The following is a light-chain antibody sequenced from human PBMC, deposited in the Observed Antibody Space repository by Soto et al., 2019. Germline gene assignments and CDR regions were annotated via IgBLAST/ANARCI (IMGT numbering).Light chain of an antibody. CDR1: QGISSA. V-gene: IGKV1D-13*01. CDR2: DAS. CDR3: QHTFNSPPWT. J-gene: IGKJ1*01. Sequence: AIQLTQSPSSLSASVGDRVTITCRASQGISSALAWYQQKPGKAPKLLIYDASSLESGVPSRFSGSGSATDFTLTIISLQSEDFASYFCQHTFNSPPWTFGQGTKVDIK.